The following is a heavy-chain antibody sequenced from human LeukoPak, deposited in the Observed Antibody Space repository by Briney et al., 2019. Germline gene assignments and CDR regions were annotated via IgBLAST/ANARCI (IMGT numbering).Heavy chain of an antibody. J-gene: IGHJ4*02. CDR1: GFTLTSYT. Sequence: GGSLRLSCAASGFTLTSYTMSWVRQAPGKGLEWVSSLRGAERTPYYAESVKGRFTISRDNSENTLYLQMNSLRVEDTAVYYCAKANMGIPAAGLDYWGQGTLVTVSS. V-gene: IGHV3-23*01. CDR3: AKANMGIPAAGLDY. D-gene: IGHD6-13*01. CDR2: LRGAERTP.